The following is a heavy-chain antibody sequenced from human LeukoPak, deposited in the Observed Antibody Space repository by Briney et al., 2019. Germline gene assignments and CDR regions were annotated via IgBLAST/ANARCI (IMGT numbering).Heavy chain of an antibody. V-gene: IGHV4-39*01. CDR1: GGSISSSSYY. CDR3: ARHSLSGGDYDY. Sequence: SETLSLTCTVSGGSISSSSYYWGWIRQPPVKGLEWIGEIYLYGTTNYNPSLKSRVTISVDTSKNQFSLKLSSVTAADTAVYYCARHSLSGGDYDYWGQGTLVTVSS. CDR2: IYLYGTT. D-gene: IGHD4-17*01. J-gene: IGHJ4*02.